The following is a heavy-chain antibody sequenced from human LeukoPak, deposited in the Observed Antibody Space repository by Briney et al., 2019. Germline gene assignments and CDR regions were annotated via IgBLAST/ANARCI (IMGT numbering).Heavy chain of an antibody. D-gene: IGHD6-19*01. Sequence: PGGSLRLSCAASEFTVSRKYMSWVRQAPEKGLEWVSVIYSGDSTYYADSVRGRFTISRDNSKNTVYNQMSSLRAEDTAVYYCARRLAVANVGYFDYWGQGTLVTVSS. CDR1: EFTVSRKY. V-gene: IGHV3-66*04. CDR2: IYSGDST. J-gene: IGHJ4*02. CDR3: ARRLAVANVGYFDY.